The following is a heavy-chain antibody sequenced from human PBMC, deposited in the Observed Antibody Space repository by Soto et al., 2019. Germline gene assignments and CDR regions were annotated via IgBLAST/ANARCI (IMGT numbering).Heavy chain of an antibody. Sequence: ASVKVSCKTSGGTFSSYAISWVRQAPGQGLEWMGWINPNSGSTSYAQKFQGRVTMTTDTSISTAYMELSSLRSDDTAVYYCARAQSGYLIWGQGTLVTVS. J-gene: IGHJ4*02. V-gene: IGHV1-2*02. CDR2: INPNSGST. CDR3: ARAQSGYLI. CDR1: GGTFSSYA. D-gene: IGHD3-3*01.